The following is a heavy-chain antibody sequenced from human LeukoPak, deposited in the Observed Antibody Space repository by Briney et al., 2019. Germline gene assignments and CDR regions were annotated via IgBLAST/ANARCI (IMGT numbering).Heavy chain of an antibody. Sequence: GASVEVSCKTSGYTFTTYGISWVRQAPGQGLEWMGWISAYNGNTNYAQKLQGRVTMTTDASTSTAYMELRSLRSDDTAVYYCARDRGNYDSSDPLDYWGQGTLVTVSS. J-gene: IGHJ4*02. CDR2: ISAYNGNT. CDR1: GYTFTTYG. V-gene: IGHV1-18*01. CDR3: ARDRGNYDSSDPLDY. D-gene: IGHD3-22*01.